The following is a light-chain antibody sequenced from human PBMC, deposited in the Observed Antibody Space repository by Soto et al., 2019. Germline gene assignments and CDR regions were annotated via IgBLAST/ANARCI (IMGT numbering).Light chain of an antibody. CDR1: QGIGDT. CDR3: QQYHKWPPIT. CDR2: DIS. J-gene: IGKJ5*01. Sequence: EVVMTQSPATLSVSPGEGVTLSCRASQGIGDTLAWYQHKPGQTPRLLIYDISTRATGVTARFRGGGSGTEFTLTISSLQSEDSAAYYCQQYHKWPPITFGQGTRLEIK. V-gene: IGKV3-15*01.